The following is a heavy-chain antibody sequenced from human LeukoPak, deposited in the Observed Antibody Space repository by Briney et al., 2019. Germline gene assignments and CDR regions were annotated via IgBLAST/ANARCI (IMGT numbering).Heavy chain of an antibody. Sequence: SETLSLTCAVSGYSISSGYYWGWIRQPPGKGLEWIGSIYHSESTYYNPSLKSRVTISVDTSKNQCSPKLSSVTAADTAVYYCARHHGYSSSSHYFDYWGQGTLVTVSS. CDR1: GYSISSGYY. V-gene: IGHV4-38-2*01. CDR3: ARHHGYSSSSHYFDY. J-gene: IGHJ4*02. D-gene: IGHD6-6*01. CDR2: IYHSEST.